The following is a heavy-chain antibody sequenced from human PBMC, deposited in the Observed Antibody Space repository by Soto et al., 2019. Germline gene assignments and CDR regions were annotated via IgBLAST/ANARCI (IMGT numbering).Heavy chain of an antibody. CDR3: ANSWYSDYYYDMDV. Sequence: QVQLVQSGAEVKKPGASVKVSCKASGYTFTGYDMHWVRQAPGQGLEWMGWINPNSGGTNYAQKLQGSVTMTRDTSISTAYMEVGRLGSDDTAVYYCANSWYSDYYYDMDVWGQGTTVTVSS. D-gene: IGHD6-13*01. V-gene: IGHV1-2*02. CDR1: GYTFTGYD. J-gene: IGHJ6*02. CDR2: INPNSGGT.